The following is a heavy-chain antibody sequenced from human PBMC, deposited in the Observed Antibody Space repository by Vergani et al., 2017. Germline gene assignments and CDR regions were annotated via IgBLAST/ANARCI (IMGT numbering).Heavy chain of an antibody. V-gene: IGHV3-15*07. CDR3: TTDVGGYYYDSSGYYY. D-gene: IGHD3-22*01. J-gene: IGHJ4*02. CDR2: IKSKTDGGTT. Sequence: EVQLVESGGGLVKPGGSLRLSCAASGFTFSNAWMNWVRQAPGKGLEWVGRIKSKTDGGTTDYAAPVKGRFTISRDDSKNTLYLQMNSLKTEDTAVYYCTTDVGGYYYDSSGYYYWVQGTLVTVSS. CDR1: GFTFSNAW.